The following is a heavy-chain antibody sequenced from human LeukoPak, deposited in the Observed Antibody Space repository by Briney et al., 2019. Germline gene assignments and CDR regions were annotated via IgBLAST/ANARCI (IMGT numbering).Heavy chain of an antibody. J-gene: IGHJ4*02. Sequence: SETLSLTCTVSGGSISSSSYYWGWIRQPPGKGLEWIGYIYYSGSTYYNPSLKSRVTISVDTSKNQFSLKLSSVTAADTAVYYCARGHSSSWSFDYWGQGTLVTVSS. D-gene: IGHD6-13*01. CDR1: GGSISSSSYY. CDR3: ARGHSSSWSFDY. V-gene: IGHV4-30-4*08. CDR2: IYYSGST.